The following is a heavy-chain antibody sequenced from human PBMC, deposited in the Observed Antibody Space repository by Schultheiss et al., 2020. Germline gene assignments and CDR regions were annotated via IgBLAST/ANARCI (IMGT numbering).Heavy chain of an antibody. CDR2: INHSGST. V-gene: IGHV4-39*07. CDR1: GGSISSSSYY. Sequence: SETLSLTCTVSGGSISSSSYYWSWIRQPPGKGLEWIGEINHSGSTNYNPSLKSRVTISVDTSKNQFSLKLSSVTAADTAVYYCARARKVAARFVSYWFDPWGQGTLVTVSS. CDR3: ARARKVAARFVSYWFDP. D-gene: IGHD6-6*01. J-gene: IGHJ5*02.